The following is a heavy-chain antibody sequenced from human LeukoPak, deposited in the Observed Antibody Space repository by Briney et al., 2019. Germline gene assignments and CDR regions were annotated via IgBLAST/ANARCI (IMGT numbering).Heavy chain of an antibody. J-gene: IGHJ4*02. Sequence: PGGSLRLSCAASVFTFSGYAMSWVRQAPGKGLEWVSAISGSGGSTYYADSVKGRFTISRDNSKNTLYLQMNSLRAEDTAVYYCAKDVTAMVPEAFDYWGQGTLVTVSS. CDR1: VFTFSGYA. V-gene: IGHV3-23*01. CDR2: ISGSGGST. D-gene: IGHD5-18*01. CDR3: AKDVTAMVPEAFDY.